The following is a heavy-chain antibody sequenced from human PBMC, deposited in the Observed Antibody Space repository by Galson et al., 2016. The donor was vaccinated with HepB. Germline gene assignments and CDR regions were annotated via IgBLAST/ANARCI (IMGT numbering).Heavy chain of an antibody. V-gene: IGHV2-5*02. CDR1: GFSLDTTGVG. CDR3: AQTLLDGLGSYKT. Sequence: PALVKPTQTLTPTCTFSGFSLDTTGVGVTWIRQPPGKALEWLALIYWDDDKRFRPSLKSRLSITKDSSKNEVVLTLANVDPVDTATYYCAQTLLDGLGSYKTWGQGTLVTVSS. CDR2: IYWDDDK. J-gene: IGHJ5*02. D-gene: IGHD3-10*01.